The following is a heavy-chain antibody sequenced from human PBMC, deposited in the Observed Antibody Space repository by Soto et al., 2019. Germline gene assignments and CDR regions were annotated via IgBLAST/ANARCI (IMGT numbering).Heavy chain of an antibody. D-gene: IGHD2-2*01. CDR1: GGSISSYY. Sequence: SETLSLTCTVSGGSISSYYWSWIRQPPGKGLEWIGYIYYSGSTNYNPSLKSRVTISVDTSKNQFSLKLSSVTAADTAVYYCAREGYFSSTSCHYCMDFWGQGTTVTVS. CDR2: IYYSGST. CDR3: AREGYFSSTSCHYCMDF. J-gene: IGHJ6*02. V-gene: IGHV4-59*01.